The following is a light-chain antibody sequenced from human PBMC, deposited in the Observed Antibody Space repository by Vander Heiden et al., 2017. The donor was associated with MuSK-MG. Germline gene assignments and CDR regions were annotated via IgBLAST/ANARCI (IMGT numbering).Light chain of an antibody. J-gene: IGKJ1*01. V-gene: IGKV1-NL1*01. CDR3: QQYNRTPWT. CDR1: QGRYTS. CDR2: ATS. Sequence: DIQITQFPTSLPASVGDRVTITCRSSQGRYTSVSWYQQQPRKAPNLLLAATSKLQSGGPSRCSGSGSGADYTLTISSVQPEDVATYYWQQYNRTPWTFGQGTKVEIK.